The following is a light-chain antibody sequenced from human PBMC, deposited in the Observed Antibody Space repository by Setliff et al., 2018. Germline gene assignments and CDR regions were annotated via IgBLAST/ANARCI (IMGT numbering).Light chain of an antibody. CDR2: RSD. CDR1: GSNIGNNY. J-gene: IGLJ2*01. Sequence: QSALTQPPSVSGTPGQRVSISCSGSGSNIGNNYVCWYQRLPGAAPKLLVHRSDQRPSGVPDRFSGSKSGTSASLTISGLRSEDEADYFCAAWDASLRGPVFGGGTKVTVL. CDR3: AAWDASLRGPV. V-gene: IGLV1-47*01.